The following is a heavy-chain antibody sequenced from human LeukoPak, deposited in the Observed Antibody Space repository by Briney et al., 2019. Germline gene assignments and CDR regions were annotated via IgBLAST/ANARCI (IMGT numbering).Heavy chain of an antibody. V-gene: IGHV3-15*07. CDR3: TTDGPYYDFWSGDYYYGMDV. CDR1: GFTFSNAW. J-gene: IGHJ6*02. D-gene: IGHD3-3*01. CDR2: IKSKTDGGTT. Sequence: PGGSLRLSCAASGFTFSNAWMNWVRQAPGKGLEWVGRIKSKTDGGTTDYAAPVKGRFTISRDDSKDTLCLQMNSLKTEDTAVYYCTTDGPYYDFWSGDYYYGMDVWGQGTTVTVSS.